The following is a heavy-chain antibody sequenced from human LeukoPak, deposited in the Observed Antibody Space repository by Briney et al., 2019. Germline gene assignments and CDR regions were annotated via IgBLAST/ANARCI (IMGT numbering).Heavy chain of an antibody. J-gene: IGHJ5*02. D-gene: IGHD3-10*01. V-gene: IGHV1-2*06. CDR2: INPNSGGT. Sequence: SVKVSCKASGYTFTGYYMHWVRQAPGQGLEWMGRINPNSGGTNYAQKFQGRVTMTRDTSISTAYMELSRLRSDDTAVYYCARDYYGSGSRNWFDPWGQGTLVTVSS. CDR1: GYTFTGYY. CDR3: ARDYYGSGSRNWFDP.